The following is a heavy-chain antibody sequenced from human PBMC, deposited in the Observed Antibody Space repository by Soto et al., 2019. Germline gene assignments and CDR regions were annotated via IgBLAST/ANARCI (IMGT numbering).Heavy chain of an antibody. V-gene: IGHV1-8*01. D-gene: IGHD2-21*01. CDR3: ASTAVAYYYYMYV. Sequence: QVQLVQSGAEVKKPGASVKVSCKASGYTFTSYDINWVRQATGKGLEWMGWMNPNSGNTVFAHKFQAKVTMTRNTSISTAYMELSSLRSASTAVYYCASTAVAYYYYMYVGGKGTTVTVSS. CDR1: GYTFTSYD. J-gene: IGHJ6*03. CDR2: MNPNSGNT.